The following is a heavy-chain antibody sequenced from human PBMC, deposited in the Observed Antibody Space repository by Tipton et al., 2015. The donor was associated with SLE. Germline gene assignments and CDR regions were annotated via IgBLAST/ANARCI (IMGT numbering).Heavy chain of an antibody. Sequence: SLRLSCAVSGFAFSGFGMHWVRQAPGKGLEWVSFIRYDGSSKIYADSVKGRFTISRDNSKNTLHLQMNSLRPVDTAVYYCAKDVSGTSSPYYLQYWGLGTLVTVSS. V-gene: IGHV3-30*02. J-gene: IGHJ4*02. CDR3: AKDVSGTSSPYYLQY. D-gene: IGHD1-14*01. CDR1: GFAFSGFG. CDR2: IRYDGSSK.